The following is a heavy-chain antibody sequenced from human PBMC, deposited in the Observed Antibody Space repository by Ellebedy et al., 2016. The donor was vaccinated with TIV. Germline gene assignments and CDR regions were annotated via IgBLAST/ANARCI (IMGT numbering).Heavy chain of an antibody. CDR3: ARGEFPLIWTDV. J-gene: IGHJ6*02. D-gene: IGHD3-10*01. V-gene: IGHV4-30-2*01. CDR1: GGSISSGGYS. CDR2: IYHSGST. Sequence: SETLSLXXAVSGGSISSGGYSWSWIRQPPGKGLEWIGYIYHSGSTYYNPSLKSRVTISVDRSKNQFSLKLSSVTAADTAVYYCARGEFPLIWTDVWGQGTTVTVSS.